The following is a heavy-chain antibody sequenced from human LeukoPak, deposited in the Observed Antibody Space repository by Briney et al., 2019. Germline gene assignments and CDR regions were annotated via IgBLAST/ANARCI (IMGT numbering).Heavy chain of an antibody. CDR3: AHSRAAAEYCSSTSCSYFFDY. CDR2: IYWNDDE. J-gene: IGHJ4*02. Sequence: ESAPTLVNPTQTLTLTCTFSGFSLSTSGVGVGWIRQPPAKALEWLALIYWNDDERYSPSVKSRLTITKDTSKNQVVLTVTNMDPVDTATYYCAHSRAAAEYCSSTSCSYFFDYWGQGTLVTVSS. CDR1: GFSLSTSGVG. V-gene: IGHV2-5*01. D-gene: IGHD2-2*01.